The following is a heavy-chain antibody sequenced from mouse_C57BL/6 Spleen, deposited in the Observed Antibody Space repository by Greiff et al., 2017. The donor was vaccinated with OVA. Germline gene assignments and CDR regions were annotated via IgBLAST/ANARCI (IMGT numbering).Heavy chain of an antibody. V-gene: IGHV1-85*01. Sequence: VQLVESGPELVKPGASVKLSCKASGYTFTSYDINWVKQRPGQGLEWIGWIYPRDGSTKYNEKFKGKATLTVDISSSTAYMELHSLTSEDSAVYFCARPSTVVPYYFDYWGQGTTLTVSS. J-gene: IGHJ2*01. CDR3: ARPSTVVPYYFDY. D-gene: IGHD1-1*01. CDR2: IYPRDGST. CDR1: GYTFTSYD.